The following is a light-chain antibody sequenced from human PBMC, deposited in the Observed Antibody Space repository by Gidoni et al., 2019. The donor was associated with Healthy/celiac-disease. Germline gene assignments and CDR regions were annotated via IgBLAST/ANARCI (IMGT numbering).Light chain of an antibody. CDR1: QSVSSY. Sequence: ETVLTQSPATLSLSPGERATLSSRASQSVSSYLAWYQQKPGQAPRLLIYDASNRAPGIPARFSGSGSGTDFTLTISSLEPEDFAVYYCQQRSNWPPITFGQGTRLEIK. CDR3: QQRSNWPPIT. CDR2: DAS. V-gene: IGKV3-11*01. J-gene: IGKJ5*01.